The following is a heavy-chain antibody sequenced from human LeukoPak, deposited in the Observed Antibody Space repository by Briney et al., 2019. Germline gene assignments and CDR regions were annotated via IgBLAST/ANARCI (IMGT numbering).Heavy chain of an antibody. Sequence: PSETLSLTCAVYGGSFSGYYWSWIRQPPGKGLEWIGEINHSGSTNYNPSLKSRVTISVDTSKNQFSLKLSSVTAADTAAYYCARGRYWGVTTWNWFDPWGQGTLVTVSS. J-gene: IGHJ5*02. CDR1: GGSFSGYY. CDR3: ARGRYWGVTTWNWFDP. V-gene: IGHV4-34*01. D-gene: IGHD4-17*01. CDR2: INHSGST.